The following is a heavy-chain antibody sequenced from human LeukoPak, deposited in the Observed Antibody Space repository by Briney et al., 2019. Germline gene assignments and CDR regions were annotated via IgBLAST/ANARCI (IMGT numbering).Heavy chain of an antibody. CDR1: GFTFSSYW. Sequence: QPGGSLRLSCAASGFTFSSYWMSWVRQAPGKGLEWVANIKQDGGEKYYVGSVKGRFTVSRDNAKNSLYLQVNSLRAEDTAVYYCAREWNYYGSGIMDVWGKGTTVTVSS. J-gene: IGHJ6*04. V-gene: IGHV3-7*01. CDR3: AREWNYYGSGIMDV. CDR2: IKQDGGEK. D-gene: IGHD3-10*01.